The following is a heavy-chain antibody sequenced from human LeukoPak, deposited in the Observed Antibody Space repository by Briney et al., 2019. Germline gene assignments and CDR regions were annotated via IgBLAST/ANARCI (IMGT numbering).Heavy chain of an antibody. V-gene: IGHV3-15*01. J-gene: IGHJ4*02. CDR1: GFTLSSHW. D-gene: IGHD2-15*01. Sequence: TGGSLRLSCAASGFTLSSHWMTWVRQAPGKGLEWVGRIKSKTDGGTTDYAAPVKGRFTISRDDSKNTLYLQMNSLKTEDTAVYYCTTRAGCSGGSCYSSPSHWGQGTLVTVSS. CDR2: IKSKTDGGTT. CDR3: TTRAGCSGGSCYSSPSH.